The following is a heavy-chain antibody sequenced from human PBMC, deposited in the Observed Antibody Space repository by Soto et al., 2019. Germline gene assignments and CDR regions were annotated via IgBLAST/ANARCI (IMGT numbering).Heavy chain of an antibody. V-gene: IGHV1-46*01. D-gene: IGHD1-1*01. CDR3: ARGQDDNTYFGMDV. CDR1: GYTFTSYY. J-gene: IGHJ6*02. Sequence: ASVQVSCKASGYTFTSYYMHWVHQAPGHGLERLGVFNPSAGSTRSAQKFQGRVTITRDTSTSTVYMELSSLRSEDTAVYYCARGQDDNTYFGMDVWGQGTAVTVSS. CDR2: FNPSAGST.